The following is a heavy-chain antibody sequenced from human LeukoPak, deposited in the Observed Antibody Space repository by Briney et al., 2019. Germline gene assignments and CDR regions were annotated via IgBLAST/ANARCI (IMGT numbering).Heavy chain of an antibody. Sequence: SETLSLTCAVYGGSFSGYYWSWIRQPPGKRLEWIGEINHSGSTNYNPSLKSRVTISVDTSKNQFSLKLSSVTAADTAVYYCARARTLGYCSGGSCYWEGPGAFDIWGQGTMVTVSS. D-gene: IGHD2-15*01. J-gene: IGHJ3*02. V-gene: IGHV4-34*01. CDR2: INHSGST. CDR1: GGSFSGYY. CDR3: ARARTLGYCSGGSCYWEGPGAFDI.